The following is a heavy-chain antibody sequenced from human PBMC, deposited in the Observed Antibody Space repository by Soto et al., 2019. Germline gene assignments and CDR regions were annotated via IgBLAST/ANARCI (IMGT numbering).Heavy chain of an antibody. CDR1: GYTFTSYA. Sequence: QVQLVQSGAEVKKPGASVKVSCKASGYTFTSYAISWVRQAPGQGLEWMGWISAYNGNTNYAQKVQGRVTMTTDTSTRTAYMELRSRRSDDTAVYYCARGWFGEFVDYFDYWGPGTLVTVSS. D-gene: IGHD3-10*01. CDR2: ISAYNGNT. CDR3: ARGWFGEFVDYFDY. V-gene: IGHV1-18*01. J-gene: IGHJ4*02.